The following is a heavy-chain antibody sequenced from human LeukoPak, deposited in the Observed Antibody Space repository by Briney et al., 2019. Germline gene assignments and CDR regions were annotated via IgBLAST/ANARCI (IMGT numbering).Heavy chain of an antibody. J-gene: IGHJ4*02. CDR3: ASLYSSGWYPPPDY. CDR1: GSTFSSYA. CDR2: ISYDGCNK. V-gene: IGHV3-30-3*01. D-gene: IGHD6-19*01. Sequence: PGGSLRLSCAASGSTFSSYAMHWVRQAPGKGLEWVAVISYDGCNKYYADSVKGRFTISRDNSKNTLYLQMNSLRAEDTAVYYCASLYSSGWYPPPDYWGQGTLVTVSS.